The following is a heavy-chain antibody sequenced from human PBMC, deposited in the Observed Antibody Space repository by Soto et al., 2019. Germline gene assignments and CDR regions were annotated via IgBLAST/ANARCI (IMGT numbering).Heavy chain of an antibody. D-gene: IGHD3-22*01. Sequence: QVQLVQSGAELKKPGASVKVSCKASGYTFSNYDMNWVRQATGQGPEWIGWVNPNNWDIGYPQKFQVLVTLTTDISTTTAYMELPSQRSEDTAISYCAKVSRKGAAIDFDYWGQGTLITVSS. CDR1: GYTFSNYD. J-gene: IGHJ4*02. V-gene: IGHV1-8*01. CDR3: AKVSRKGAAIDFDY. CDR2: VNPNNWDI.